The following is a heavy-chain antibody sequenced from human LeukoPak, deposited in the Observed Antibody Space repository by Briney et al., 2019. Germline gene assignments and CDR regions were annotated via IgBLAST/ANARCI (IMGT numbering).Heavy chain of an antibody. CDR3: ARNGGGAYYFDY. CDR2: IIPILGIA. D-gene: IGHD3-16*01. J-gene: IGHJ4*02. V-gene: IGHV1-69*04. Sequence: SVKVSCKASRGTFSSYAISWVRQAPGQGLEWMGRIIPILGIANYAQKFQGGVTITADKSASTAYMELSSLRSEDTAVYYCARNGGGAYYFDYWGQGTLVTVSS. CDR1: RGTFSSYA.